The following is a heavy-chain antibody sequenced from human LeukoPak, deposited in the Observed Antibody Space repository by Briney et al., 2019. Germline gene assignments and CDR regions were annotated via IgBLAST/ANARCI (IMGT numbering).Heavy chain of an antibody. J-gene: IGHJ6*02. CDR2: INHSGST. CDR3: ARGPRFWSGYSTYYYYGMDV. V-gene: IGHV4-34*01. CDR1: GGSFSGYY. D-gene: IGHD3-3*01. Sequence: SETLSLTCAVYGGSFSGYYWSWIRQPPGKGLEWIGEINHSGSTNYNPSLKSRVTISVDTSKNQFSLKLSSVTAADTAVYYCARGPRFWSGYSTYYYYGMDVWGQGTTVTVSS.